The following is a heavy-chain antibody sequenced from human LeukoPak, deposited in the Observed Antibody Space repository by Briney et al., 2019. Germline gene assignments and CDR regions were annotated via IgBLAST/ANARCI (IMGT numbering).Heavy chain of an antibody. CDR2: INPNSGGT. J-gene: IGHJ4*02. CDR3: ARDRYLDFWSGYWAG. CDR1: GYTFTGYY. D-gene: IGHD3-3*01. Sequence: GASVKVSCKASGYTFTGYYMHWVRQAPGQGLEWMGWINPNSGGTNYALKFQGRVTMTRDTSISTAYMELSRLRSDDAAVYYCARDRYLDFWSGYWAGWGQGTLVTVSS. V-gene: IGHV1-2*02.